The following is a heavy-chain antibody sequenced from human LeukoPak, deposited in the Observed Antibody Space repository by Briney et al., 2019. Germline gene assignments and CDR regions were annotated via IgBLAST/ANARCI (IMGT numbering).Heavy chain of an antibody. CDR2: SNSDGSDT. D-gene: IGHD3-10*01. J-gene: IGHJ4*02. CDR3: ARVKREYYFDY. V-gene: IGHV3-74*01. CDR1: GFTFSSYW. Sequence: GGSLRLSCAASGFTFSSYWMHWVRQAPGKGLVWVSRSNSDGSDTIYADSVKGRFTISRDNGKNTLYLQMNSLRAEDTAVYYCARVKREYYFDYWGQGNLVTASS.